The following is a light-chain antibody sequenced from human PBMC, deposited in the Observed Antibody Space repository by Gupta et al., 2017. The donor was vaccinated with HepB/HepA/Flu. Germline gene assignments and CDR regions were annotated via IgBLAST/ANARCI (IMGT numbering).Light chain of an antibody. Sequence: QSARTQPGSGSASPGQSFTISSTGTSSDVGAHNFVSCYQQPPGTPPTLIIYDVFHRPSGPSSRSSAYKSGNTASITIWGHAAEDAADYHQKADATTDPWVFGTGTKLTVI. CDR2: DVF. J-gene: IGLJ3*02. CDR1: SSDVGAHNF. V-gene: IGLV2-14*03. CDR3: KADATTDPWV.